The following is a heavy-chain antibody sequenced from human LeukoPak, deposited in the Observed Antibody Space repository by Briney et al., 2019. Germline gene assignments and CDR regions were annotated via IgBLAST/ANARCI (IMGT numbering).Heavy chain of an antibody. V-gene: IGHV1-69*06. CDR2: IIPIFGTA. D-gene: IGHD5-18*01. CDR1: GGTFSSYA. Sequence: SVKVSCKASGGTFSSYAISWVRQAPGQGLEWMGGIIPIFGTANYAQKFQGRDTITADKSTSTAYMELSSLRSEDTAVYYCARSRGYSYGDFDYWGQGTLVTVSS. CDR3: ARSRGYSYGDFDY. J-gene: IGHJ4*02.